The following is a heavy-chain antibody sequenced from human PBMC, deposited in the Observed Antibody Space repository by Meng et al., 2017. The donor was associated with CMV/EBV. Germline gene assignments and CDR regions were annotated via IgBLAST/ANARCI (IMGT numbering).Heavy chain of an antibody. J-gene: IGHJ6*02. D-gene: IGHD6-13*01. CDR1: GFTFSSYS. CDR2: ISSSSTYT. V-gene: IGHV3-21*01. Sequence: GESLKISCAGSGFTFSSYSMNWVRQASGKGLEWVSSISSSSTYTYYADSLKGRFTVSRDNAKNSLYLQLDSLRAEDTAVYYCARDRQQLLSYYYYYGMDVWGQGTTVTVSS. CDR3: ARDRQQLLSYYYYYGMDV.